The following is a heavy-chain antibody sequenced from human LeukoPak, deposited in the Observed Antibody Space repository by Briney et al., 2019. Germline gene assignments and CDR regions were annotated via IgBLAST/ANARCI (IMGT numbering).Heavy chain of an antibody. Sequence: PSETLSLTCTVSGGSINSGTYYWSWIRQPAGKGLEWIGRMYTSGSTNYNPSLESRVTISVVTSKNQFSLKLSSVTAADTAVYYCARGEKGSSSGSINYWGQGTLVTVSS. V-gene: IGHV4-61*02. J-gene: IGHJ4*02. CDR2: MYTSGST. CDR3: ARGEKGSSSGSINY. CDR1: GGSINSGTYY. D-gene: IGHD6-6*01.